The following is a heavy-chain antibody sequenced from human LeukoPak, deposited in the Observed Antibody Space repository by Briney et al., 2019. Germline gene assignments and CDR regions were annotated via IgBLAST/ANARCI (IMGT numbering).Heavy chain of an antibody. Sequence: SETLSLTCTVSGGSISSYYWSWIRQPPEKGLEFFGYIYYSGNTNYNPSLKSRVTISVDTSKNQFSLKLSSVTAADTAVYYCARIDTSGYNGYSFDYWGQGTLVTVSS. J-gene: IGHJ4*02. CDR1: GGSISSYY. CDR3: ARIDTSGYNGYSFDY. V-gene: IGHV4-59*12. CDR2: IYYSGNT. D-gene: IGHD3-22*01.